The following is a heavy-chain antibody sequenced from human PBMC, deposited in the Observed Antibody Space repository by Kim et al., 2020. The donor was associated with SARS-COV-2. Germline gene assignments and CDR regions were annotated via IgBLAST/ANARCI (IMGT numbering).Heavy chain of an antibody. V-gene: IGHV1-2*02. CDR3: ARRGMVRGVRYYYYYMDV. CDR1: GYTFTGYY. J-gene: IGHJ6*03. CDR2: INPNSGGT. D-gene: IGHD3-10*01. Sequence: ASVKVSCKASGYTFTGYYMHWVRQAPGQGLEWMGWINPNSGGTNYAQKFQGRVTMTRDTSISTAYMELSRLRSDDTAVYYCARRGMVRGVRYYYYYMDVWGKGTTVTVSS.